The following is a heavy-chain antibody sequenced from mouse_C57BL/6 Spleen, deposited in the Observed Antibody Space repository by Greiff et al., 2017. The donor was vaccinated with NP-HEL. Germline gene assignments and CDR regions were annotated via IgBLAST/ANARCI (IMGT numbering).Heavy chain of an antibody. D-gene: IGHD2-1*01. CDR3: AIYYGNWGWFAY. CDR1: GYTFTSYD. V-gene: IGHV1-85*01. CDR2: IYPSDGST. Sequence: QVQLQQSGPELVKPGASVKLSCKASGYTFTSYDINWVKQRPGQGLEWIGWIYPSDGSTKYNEKFKGKATLTVDTSSSTAYMELHSLTSEDSAVYFCAIYYGNWGWFAYWGQGTLVTVSA. J-gene: IGHJ3*01.